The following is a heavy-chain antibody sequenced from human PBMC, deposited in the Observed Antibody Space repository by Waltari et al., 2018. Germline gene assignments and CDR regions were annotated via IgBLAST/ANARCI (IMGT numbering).Heavy chain of an antibody. J-gene: IGHJ5*02. CDR3: ARLPRYDYWT. V-gene: IGHV4-39*01. CDR2: IYYSGST. Sequence: QLQLQESGPGLVKPSETLSLTCTVSGGSIRVTNYYWGWIRQPPGKGLEWIANIYYSGSTYYNPSLNSRVTISVDTSKNQFSLNLNSVTAADTAVYYCARLPRYDYWTWGPGTLVTVSS. CDR1: GGSIRVTNYY. D-gene: IGHD3-3*01.